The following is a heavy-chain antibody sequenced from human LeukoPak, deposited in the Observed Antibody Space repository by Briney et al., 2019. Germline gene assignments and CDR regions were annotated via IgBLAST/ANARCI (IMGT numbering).Heavy chain of an antibody. CDR3: ARLMRTAGTGPDF. CDR2: IYYSGST. Sequence: SETLCLTCTVSGGSISSSRSRDFWGWIRQPPGRGLEWIGSIYYSGSTYYNPSLKSRVTISVDTSKNQFSLKLGSVTAADTAVYYCARLMRTAGTGPDFWGQGTLVTVSS. V-gene: IGHV4-39*01. J-gene: IGHJ4*02. D-gene: IGHD6-13*01. CDR1: GGSISSSRSRDF.